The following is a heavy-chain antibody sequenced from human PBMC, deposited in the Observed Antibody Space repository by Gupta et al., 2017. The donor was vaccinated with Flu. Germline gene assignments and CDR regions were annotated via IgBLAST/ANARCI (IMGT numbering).Heavy chain of an antibody. J-gene: IGHJ5*02. CDR3: AREKFCSTDSCYRWFDP. V-gene: IGHV1-2*06. D-gene: IGHD2-2*01. Sequence: VQLVQSGTDVKKPGASVKVSCKASGYTFTGYYIHWVRQAPGQGLEWMGRVNPHSGSTNYEHKFQGRVTLAMDTSISTAYMELTRRRSDDTAVYYCAREKFCSTDSCYRWFDPWGQGTLVIVSS. CDR2: VNPHSGST. CDR1: GYTFTGYY.